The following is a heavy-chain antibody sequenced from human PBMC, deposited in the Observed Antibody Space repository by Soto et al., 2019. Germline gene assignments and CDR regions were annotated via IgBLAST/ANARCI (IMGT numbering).Heavy chain of an antibody. CDR1: GDSITSDKW. Sequence: PSETLSLTCAVSGDSITSDKWWSWIRQPPGKGLQWIGEIYHSGSTKYNPSLKSRVIISVDKSKNQFSLKLSSVTAADTAVYYCASGETQQQRDYRAQRTPVTGSS. CDR2: IYHSGST. D-gene: IGHD3-10*01. CDR3: ASGETQQQRDY. J-gene: IGHJ4*02. V-gene: IGHV4-4*02.